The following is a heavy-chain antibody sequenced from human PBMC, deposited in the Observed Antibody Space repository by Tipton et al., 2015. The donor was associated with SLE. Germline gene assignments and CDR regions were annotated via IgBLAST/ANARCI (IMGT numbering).Heavy chain of an antibody. Sequence: TLSLTCTVSGGSISSYYWSWIRQPPGKGLEWIGYIYYSGSTNYNPSLKSRVTISVDTSKNQFSLKLSSVTAGDTAVYYCARGAAAGKGGDAFDIWGQGTMVTVSS. CDR2: IYYSGST. CDR1: GGSISSYY. J-gene: IGHJ3*02. CDR3: ARGAAAGKGGDAFDI. D-gene: IGHD6-13*01. V-gene: IGHV4-59*01.